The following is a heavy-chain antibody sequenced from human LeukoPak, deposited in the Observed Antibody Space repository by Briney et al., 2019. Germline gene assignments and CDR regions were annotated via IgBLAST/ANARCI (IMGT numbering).Heavy chain of an antibody. D-gene: IGHD3-16*01. J-gene: IGHJ4*02. V-gene: IGHV3-7*01. Sequence: GGSLRLSCTASGIMFSGYWMSWVRQAPGKGLEWVANTKQHGTEKYYVDSVKGRFTISRDDAKKSVYLQMNSLRDEDTAVYYCASDGGPFDHWGQGILVTVAS. CDR1: GIMFSGYW. CDR3: ASDGGPFDH. CDR2: TKQHGTEK.